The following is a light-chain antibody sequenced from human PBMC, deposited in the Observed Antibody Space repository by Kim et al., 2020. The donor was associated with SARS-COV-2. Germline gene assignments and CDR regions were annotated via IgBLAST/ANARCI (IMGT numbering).Light chain of an antibody. CDR1: TSNIGSNS. CDR3: ATWDDSLRGCV. CDR2: GNN. Sequence: GQTVTISCSGSTSNIGSNSGSWYQQLPGTAPKLLIFGNNQRPSGVPDRFSGSRSGTSASLAISGLRSEDEGDYYCATWDDSLRGCVFGGGTQLTVL. J-gene: IGLJ3*02. V-gene: IGLV1-47*01.